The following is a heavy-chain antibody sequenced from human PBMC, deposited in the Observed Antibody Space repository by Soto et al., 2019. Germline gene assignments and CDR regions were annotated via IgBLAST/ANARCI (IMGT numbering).Heavy chain of an antibody. CDR3: AKDHTVVIRDAFDI. J-gene: IGHJ3*02. D-gene: IGHD3-22*01. CDR2: ISDSGTGT. Sequence: EVQILESGGGLVQPGGSLRLSCAASGLTFSSYALYWVRQAPGKGLAWVSGISDSGTGTYYADSVKGRFTFARDNSKKRAYRQMKSLSAEDTAVYYCAKDHTVVIRDAFDIWDEGTMVNVSS. V-gene: IGHV3-23*01. CDR1: GLTFSSYA.